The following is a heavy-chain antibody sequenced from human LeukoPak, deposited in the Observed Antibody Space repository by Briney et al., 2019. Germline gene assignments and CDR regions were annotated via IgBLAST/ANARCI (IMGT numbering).Heavy chain of an antibody. CDR1: GFAFSPAW. CDR2: INNDGSYI. D-gene: IGHD5-24*01. J-gene: IGHJ4*02. CDR3: VRDGSAYNFDY. V-gene: IGHV3-74*01. Sequence: PGGSLRLSCAASGFAFSPAWMHWVRQAPGKGLEWVSRINNDGSYINYAESVKGRFTLSRDNTKNTLTPQMNSLRAEDTAVYFCVRDGSAYNFDYWGQGVLVTVSS.